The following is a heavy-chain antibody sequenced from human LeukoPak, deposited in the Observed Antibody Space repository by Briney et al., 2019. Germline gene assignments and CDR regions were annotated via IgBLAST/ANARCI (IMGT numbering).Heavy chain of an antibody. J-gene: IGHJ3*02. V-gene: IGHV4-31*03. CDR2: IYYSGST. CDR1: GGFISSGGYY. Sequence: PSETLSLTCTVSGGFISSGGYYWSWIRQHPGKGLEWIGYIYYSGSTYYNPSLKSRVTISVDTSKNQFSLKLSSVTAADTAVYYCARYYFDAFDIWGQGTMVTVSS. CDR3: ARYYFDAFDI. D-gene: IGHD3-10*01.